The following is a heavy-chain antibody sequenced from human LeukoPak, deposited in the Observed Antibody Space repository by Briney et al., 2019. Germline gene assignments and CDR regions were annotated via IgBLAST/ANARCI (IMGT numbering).Heavy chain of an antibody. CDR2: MNPNSGNT. D-gene: IGHD6-13*01. CDR3: AIGTNIAAAGDY. V-gene: IGHV1-8*01. CDR1: GYTFTSYD. Sequence: SVKVSCKASGYTFTSYDINWVRQATGQGLEWMGWMNPNSGNTGYAQKFQGRVTMTRNTSISTAYMELSSLRSEDTAVYYCAIGTNIAAAGDYWGQGTLVTVSS. J-gene: IGHJ4*02.